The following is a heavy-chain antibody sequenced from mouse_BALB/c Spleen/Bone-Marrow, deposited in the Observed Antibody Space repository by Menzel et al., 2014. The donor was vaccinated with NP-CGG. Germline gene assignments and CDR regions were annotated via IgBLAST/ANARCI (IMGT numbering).Heavy chain of an antibody. J-gene: IGHJ4*01. CDR3: ARDDYYAMDY. CDR2: IRTKANGYTT. CDR1: GFTFTDYY. V-gene: IGHV7-3*02. Sequence: EVMLVESGGGLVQPGGSLRLSCAPSGFTFTDYYMGWVRQPPGKALEWLGFIRTKANGYTTEYSASVKGRFTISRDNSQSILYLQMNTLRAEDSATYYCARDDYYAMDYWGQGTSVTVSS.